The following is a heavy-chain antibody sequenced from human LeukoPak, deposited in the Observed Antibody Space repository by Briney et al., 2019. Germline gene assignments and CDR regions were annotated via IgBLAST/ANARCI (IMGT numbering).Heavy chain of an antibody. V-gene: IGHV3-21*01. D-gene: IGHD2-2*01. Sequence: PRGSLRLSCAASGFTLSSYSMNWVRQAPGKGLEWVSSISSSSSYIYYADSVKGRFTISRDNAKNSLYLQMNSLRAEDTAVYYCARDAARVSSTSFGYYYYYYMDVWGKGTTVTVSS. CDR3: ARDAARVSSTSFGYYYYYYMDV. J-gene: IGHJ6*03. CDR1: GFTLSSYS. CDR2: ISSSSSYI.